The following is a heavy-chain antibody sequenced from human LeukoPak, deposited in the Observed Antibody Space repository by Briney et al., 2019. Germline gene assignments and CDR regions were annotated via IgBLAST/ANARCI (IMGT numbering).Heavy chain of an antibody. D-gene: IGHD1-7*01. V-gene: IGHV1-69*05. Sequence: SVKVSCKASGGTFSSYAISWVRQAPGQGLEWMGGIIPIFGTANYAQKFQGRVTITTDESTSTAYMELSSLRSEDTAVYYCARGAYNWNYVAPFDYWGQGTLVTVSS. J-gene: IGHJ4*02. CDR3: ARGAYNWNYVAPFDY. CDR1: GGTFSSYA. CDR2: IIPIFGTA.